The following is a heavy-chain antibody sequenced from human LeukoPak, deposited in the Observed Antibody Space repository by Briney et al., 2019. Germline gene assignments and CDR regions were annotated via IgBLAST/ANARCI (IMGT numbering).Heavy chain of an antibody. J-gene: IGHJ4*02. CDR2: ISSSGSTI. D-gene: IGHD3-22*01. V-gene: IGHV3-48*03. CDR1: GLTFSSYE. Sequence: PGGSLRLSCAASGLTFSSYEMNWVRQAPGKGLEWVSYISSSGSTIYYADSVKGRFTISRDNAKNSLYLQMNSLRAEDTAVYYCAREYYDSSGYYPLDYWGQGTLVTVSS. CDR3: AREYYDSSGYYPLDY.